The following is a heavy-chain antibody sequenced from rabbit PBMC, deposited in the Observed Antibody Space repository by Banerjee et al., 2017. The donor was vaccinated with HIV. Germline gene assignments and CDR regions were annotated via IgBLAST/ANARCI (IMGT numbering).Heavy chain of an antibody. CDR1: GFSFSSGYR. CDR2: IYVDGSGST. Sequence: QEQLEESGGDLVKPEGSLTLTCTASGFSFSSGYRICWVRQAPGKGLEWIASIYVDGSGSTYYARWAKGRFTISSDNAQNTVDLQMNSLTAADTATYFCARISGWGGDLWGPGTLVTVS. CDR3: ARISGWGGDL. D-gene: IGHD4-1*01. V-gene: IGHV1S45*01. J-gene: IGHJ4*01.